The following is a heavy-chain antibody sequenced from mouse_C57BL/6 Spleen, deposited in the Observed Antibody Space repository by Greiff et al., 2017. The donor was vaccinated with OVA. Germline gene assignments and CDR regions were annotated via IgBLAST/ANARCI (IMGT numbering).Heavy chain of an antibody. CDR2: IWRGGST. CDR3: AKNQGTTVVHWYFDV. Sequence: VQLQQSGPGLVQPSQSLSITCTVSGFSLTSYGVHWVRQSPGQGLEWLGVIWRGGSTDYNAAFMSRLSITKDNSKSQVFFKMNSLQADDTAIYYCAKNQGTTVVHWYFDVWGTGTTVTVSS. J-gene: IGHJ1*03. CDR1: GFSLTSYG. V-gene: IGHV2-5*01. D-gene: IGHD1-1*01.